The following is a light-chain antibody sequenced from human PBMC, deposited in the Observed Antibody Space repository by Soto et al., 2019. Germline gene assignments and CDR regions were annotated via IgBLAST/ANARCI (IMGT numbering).Light chain of an antibody. CDR1: SSDVGGYNY. Sequence: QSALTQPPSASGSPGQSVTISCTGTSSDVGGYNYVSWYQQHPGKAPKLIIYEVSKRPSGVPDRFSGSKSGNTASLTVSGLQAEDESEYYCSSYAGSNNLVFGGGTKLTVL. CDR3: SSYAGSNNLV. J-gene: IGLJ2*01. V-gene: IGLV2-8*01. CDR2: EVS.